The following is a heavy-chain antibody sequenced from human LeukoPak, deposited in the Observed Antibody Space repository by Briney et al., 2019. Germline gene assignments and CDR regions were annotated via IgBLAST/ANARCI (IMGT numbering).Heavy chain of an antibody. CDR2: INHSGST. Sequence: SETLSLTCTVSGGSISSYYWSWIRQPPGKGLEWIGEINHSGSTNYNPSLKSRVTISVDTSKNQFSPKLSSVTAADTAVYYCARGYCSSTSCYLNWFDPWGQGTLVTVSS. CDR3: ARGYCSSTSCYLNWFDP. CDR1: GGSISSYY. D-gene: IGHD2-2*01. J-gene: IGHJ5*02. V-gene: IGHV4-34*01.